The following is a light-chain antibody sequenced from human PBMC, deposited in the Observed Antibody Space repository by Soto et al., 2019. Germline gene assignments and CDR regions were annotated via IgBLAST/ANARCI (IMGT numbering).Light chain of an antibody. CDR1: QSVSNY. CDR3: QQRSSWPLLT. J-gene: IGKJ4*01. CDR2: DAS. V-gene: IGKV3-11*01. Sequence: EMVLTQSPATLSLSPGERATLSCRASQSVSNYLAWFQQKPGQAPRLLIYDASNSATGIPARFSGSGSGTDFTLTIRSLEPEDFAVYYCQQRSSWPLLTFGGGTKVEI.